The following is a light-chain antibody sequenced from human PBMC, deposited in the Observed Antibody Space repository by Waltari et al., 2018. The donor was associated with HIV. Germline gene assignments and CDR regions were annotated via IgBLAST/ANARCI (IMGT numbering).Light chain of an antibody. Sequence: DIQMTQSPSSLSASVGDRVTITCRASHDIRSDLGWYQQRPGKAPERLLYAASSVQSGVPSRFSGSGSGTEFTLTISSLQPEDFATYYCLQHNSFPRTCGQGTKLEIK. J-gene: IGKJ2*01. V-gene: IGKV1-17*01. CDR2: AAS. CDR3: LQHNSFPRT. CDR1: HDIRSD.